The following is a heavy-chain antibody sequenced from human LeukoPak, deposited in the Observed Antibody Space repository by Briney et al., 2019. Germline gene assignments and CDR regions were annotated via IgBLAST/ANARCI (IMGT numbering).Heavy chain of an antibody. D-gene: IGHD3-3*01. CDR3: ARGAYFWSGYSQYNWFDP. V-gene: IGHV4-34*01. Sequence: KPSETPSLTCAVYGGSFSGYYWSWIRQPPGKGLEWIGEINHSGSTNYNPSLKSRVTISVDTSKNQFSLKLSSVTAADTAVYYCARGAYFWSGYSQYNWFDPWGQGTLVTVSS. J-gene: IGHJ5*02. CDR2: INHSGST. CDR1: GGSFSGYY.